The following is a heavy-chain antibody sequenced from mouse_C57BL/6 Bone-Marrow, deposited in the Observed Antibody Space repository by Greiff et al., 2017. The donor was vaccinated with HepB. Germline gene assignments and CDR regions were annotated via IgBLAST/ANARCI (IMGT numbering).Heavy chain of an antibody. J-gene: IGHJ1*03. CDR1: GFTFSSYT. CDR3: ARQAIYYYGSSQGYFDV. V-gene: IGHV5-9*01. CDR2: ISGGGGNT. Sequence: DVHLVESGGGLVKPGGSLKLSCAASGFTFSSYTMSWVRQTPEKRLEWVATISGGGGNTYYPDSVKGRFTISRDNAKNTLYLQMSSLRSEDTALYYCARQAIYYYGSSQGYFDVWGTGTTVTVSS. D-gene: IGHD1-1*01.